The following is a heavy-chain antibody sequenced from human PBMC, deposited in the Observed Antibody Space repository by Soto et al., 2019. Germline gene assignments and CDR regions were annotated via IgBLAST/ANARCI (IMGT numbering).Heavy chain of an antibody. V-gene: IGHV3-74*01. Sequence: GGSLRLSCAASGFTFSRYWMHWVRQAPGKGLVWVSRINSDGSSTSYADSVKGRFTISRDNAKNTLYLQMNSLRAEDTAVYYCARFYYYDSFDYWGQGTLVTVSS. CDR3: ARFYYYDSFDY. CDR1: GFTFSRYW. CDR2: INSDGSST. J-gene: IGHJ4*02. D-gene: IGHD3-10*01.